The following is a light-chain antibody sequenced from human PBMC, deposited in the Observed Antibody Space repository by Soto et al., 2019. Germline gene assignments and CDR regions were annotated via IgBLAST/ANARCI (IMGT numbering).Light chain of an antibody. CDR1: QSVSSY. CDR2: GTS. J-gene: IGKJ3*01. Sequence: EIELTQSPATLSLSPGERATLSCRASQSVSSYLAWYQQKPGQAPRLLIYGTSTRATGVPARFSGSGSGTEFTLTISNLQSEDFAVYYCQQYNNWPFTFGPGTKVD. V-gene: IGKV3-15*01. CDR3: QQYNNWPFT.